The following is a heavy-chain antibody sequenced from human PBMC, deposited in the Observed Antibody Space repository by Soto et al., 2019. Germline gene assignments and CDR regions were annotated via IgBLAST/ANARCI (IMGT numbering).Heavy chain of an antibody. V-gene: IGHV4-59*01. D-gene: IGHD3-22*01. Sequence: SETLALTCAVSGGSINNFYWSWVRQPPGKGLEWIAYIFYSGTANYNASLESRITISVDTSKNQFSLKLSSVTAADTAVYYCARVASNYYDSGGFNDACDIWGQGTMVTVS. CDR3: ARVASNYYDSGGFNDACDI. CDR2: IFYSGTA. J-gene: IGHJ3*02. CDR1: GGSINNFY.